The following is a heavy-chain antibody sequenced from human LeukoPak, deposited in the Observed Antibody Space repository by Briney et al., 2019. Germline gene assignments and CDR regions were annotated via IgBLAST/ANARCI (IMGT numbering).Heavy chain of an antibody. Sequence: GGSLRLSCVASGFSFSDHWMNWFRQAPGKGLEWVATIKKDGSEQYYVDSMKGRLTISRDNAKNSVYLQMNSLRAEDTAVYYCALSGWLDAFDIWGQGTMVTVSS. J-gene: IGHJ3*02. D-gene: IGHD5-24*01. CDR1: GFSFSDHW. CDR3: ALSGWLDAFDI. CDR2: IKKDGSEQ. V-gene: IGHV3-7*01.